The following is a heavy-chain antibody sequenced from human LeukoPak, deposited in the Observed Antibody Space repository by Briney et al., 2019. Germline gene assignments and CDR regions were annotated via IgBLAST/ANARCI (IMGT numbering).Heavy chain of an antibody. J-gene: IGHJ4*02. Sequence: SETLSLTCTVSGGSISSYYWSWIRQPPGKGLEWTGYIYYSGSTNYNPSLKSRVTISVDTSKNQFSLKLSSVTAADTAVYYCASGWFGELPTYWGQGTLVTVSS. CDR3: ASGWFGELPTY. CDR1: GGSISSYY. V-gene: IGHV4-59*08. D-gene: IGHD3-10*01. CDR2: IYYSGST.